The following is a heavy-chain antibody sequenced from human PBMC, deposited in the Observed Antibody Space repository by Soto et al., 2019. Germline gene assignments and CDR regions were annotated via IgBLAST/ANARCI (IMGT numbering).Heavy chain of an antibody. CDR1: GYTFTSYG. CDR3: ARNGPMDRAFDI. J-gene: IGHJ3*02. V-gene: IGHV1-18*01. Sequence: QVQLVQSGAEVKKPGASVKVSCKASGYTFTSYGISWVRQAPGQGLEWMGWISAYNGNTNYAQKRQGRVTMTPDTSTITAYVERRILRSADTAVYYWARNGPMDRAFDIWGQGTMVTVSS. D-gene: IGHD3-10*01. CDR2: ISAYNGNT.